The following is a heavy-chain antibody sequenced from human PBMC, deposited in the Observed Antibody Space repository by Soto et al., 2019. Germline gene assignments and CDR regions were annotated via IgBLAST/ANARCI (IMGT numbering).Heavy chain of an antibody. J-gene: IGHJ4*02. CDR1: GFSFSDFA. Sequence: GGSLRLSCAASGFSFSDFAMSWVRQAPGKGLEWVSTISGSGGTTYYADSVKGRFTISRDNSKNTLYLQMNSLRAEDTAVYYCAKILLWFGDSYFDYWGQGTLVTVSS. CDR2: ISGSGGTT. D-gene: IGHD3-10*01. CDR3: AKILLWFGDSYFDY. V-gene: IGHV3-23*01.